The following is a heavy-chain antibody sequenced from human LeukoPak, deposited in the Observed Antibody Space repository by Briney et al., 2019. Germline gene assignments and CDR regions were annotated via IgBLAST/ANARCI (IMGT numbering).Heavy chain of an antibody. J-gene: IGHJ4*02. CDR3: ARAERQWPGKFDY. D-gene: IGHD6-19*01. Sequence: SETLSLTCTVSGGSISGYYWSWIRQPPGKGLEWIGYMFYSGSFNYNPSLKSRVTISVDTSKNQFSLKLSSVTAADTAVYYCARAERQWPGKFDYWGQGTLVTVSS. V-gene: IGHV4-59*01. CDR2: MFYSGSF. CDR1: GGSISGYY.